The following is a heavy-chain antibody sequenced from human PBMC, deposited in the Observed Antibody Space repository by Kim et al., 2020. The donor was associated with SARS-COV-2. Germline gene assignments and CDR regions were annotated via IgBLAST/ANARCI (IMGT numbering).Heavy chain of an antibody. J-gene: IGHJ6*02. V-gene: IGHV4-39*01. CDR2: IYYSGST. CDR1: GGSISSSSYY. Sequence: SETLSLTCTVSGGSISSSSYYWGWIRQPPGKGLEWIGSIYYSGSTYYNPSLKSRVTISVDTSKNQFSLKLSSVTAADTAVYYCASPYSGYDPRYYYYYGMDVWGQGTPVTVSS. D-gene: IGHD5-12*01. CDR3: ASPYSGYDPRYYYYYGMDV.